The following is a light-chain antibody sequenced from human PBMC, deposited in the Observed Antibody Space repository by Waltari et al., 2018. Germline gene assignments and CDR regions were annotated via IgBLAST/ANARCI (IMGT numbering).Light chain of an antibody. CDR3: ATWDDKLDMLL. V-gene: IGLV1-44*01. CDR2: SND. Sequence: QSILTQPPSASGTPGQRVTISCSGSTSNIGKNTVTWYQQVPGMAPNLLLFSNDQRPSGVPDRFSGSKSGTSASLAISGLQSEDEADFYCATWDDKLDMLLFGGGTKLTVL. CDR1: TSNIGKNT. J-gene: IGLJ3*02.